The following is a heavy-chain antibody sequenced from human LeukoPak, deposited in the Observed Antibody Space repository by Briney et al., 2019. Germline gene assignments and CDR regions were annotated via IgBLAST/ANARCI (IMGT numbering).Heavy chain of an antibody. CDR2: IYYSGST. J-gene: IGHJ4*02. V-gene: IGHV4-59*01. Sequence: TSETLSLTCAVYGGSFSGYYWSWIRQPPGKGLEWIGYIYYSGSTNYNPSLKSRVTISVDTSKNQFSLKLSSVTAADTAVYYCARGRYNWNYDYWGQGTLVTVSS. D-gene: IGHD1-7*01. CDR1: GGSFSGYY. CDR3: ARGRYNWNYDY.